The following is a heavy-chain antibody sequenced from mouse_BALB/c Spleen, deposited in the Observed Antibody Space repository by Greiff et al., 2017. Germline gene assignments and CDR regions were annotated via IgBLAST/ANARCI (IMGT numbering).Heavy chain of an antibody. V-gene: IGHV5-17*02. D-gene: IGHD2-3*01. CDR2: ISSGSSTI. Sequence: EVHLVESGGGLVQPGGSRKLSCAASGFTFSSFGMHWVRQAPEKGLEWVAYISSGSSTIYYADTVKGRFTISRDNPKNTLFLQMTSLRSEDTAMYYCARSKNDGYYYFDYWGQGTTLTVSS. J-gene: IGHJ2*01. CDR1: GFTFSSFG. CDR3: ARSKNDGYYYFDY.